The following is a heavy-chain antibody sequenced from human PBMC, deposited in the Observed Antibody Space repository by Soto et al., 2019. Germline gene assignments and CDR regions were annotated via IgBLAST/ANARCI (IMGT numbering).Heavy chain of an antibody. V-gene: IGHV4-4*02. CDR2: IHRAGVT. J-gene: IGHJ4*02. CDR1: GGSTSSSDW. Sequence: QVHLQESGPGLVKPSETLSLTCAISGGSTSSSDWWTWVRQPPGEGLEWIGEIHRAGVTNYNSSLKRRLTISLDHSRSPFSLGLTSVPAAGAAVYFCAGRPAIHPRWGPGILVPVSS. CDR3: AGRPAIHPR. D-gene: IGHD5-18*01.